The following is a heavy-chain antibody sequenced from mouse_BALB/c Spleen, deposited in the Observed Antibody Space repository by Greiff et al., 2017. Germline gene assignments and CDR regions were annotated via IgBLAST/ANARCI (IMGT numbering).Heavy chain of an antibody. CDR2: IWAGGST. J-gene: IGHJ1*01. D-gene: IGHD1-1*01. V-gene: IGHV2-9*02. CDR3: ATLLLRYPYWYFDV. CDR1: GFSLTSYG. Sequence: VMLVESGPGLVAPSQSLSITCTVSGFSLTSYGVHWVRQPPGKGLEWLGVIWAGGSTNYNSALMSRLSISKDNSKSQVFLKMNSLQTDDTAMYYCATLLLRYPYWYFDVWGAGTTVTVSS.